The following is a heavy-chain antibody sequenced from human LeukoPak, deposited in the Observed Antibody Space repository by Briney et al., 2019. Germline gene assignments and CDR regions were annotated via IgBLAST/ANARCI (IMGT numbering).Heavy chain of an antibody. J-gene: IGHJ4*02. Sequence: ASVKVSCKASGGTFSSYAISWVRQAPGQGLEWMGRIIPILGIANYAQKFQGRVTITADKSTSTVYMELSSLRSEDTAVYYCARDGIAAAGRASDFDYWGQGTLVTVSS. CDR2: IIPILGIA. V-gene: IGHV1-69*04. CDR1: GGTFSSYA. D-gene: IGHD6-13*01. CDR3: ARDGIAAAGRASDFDY.